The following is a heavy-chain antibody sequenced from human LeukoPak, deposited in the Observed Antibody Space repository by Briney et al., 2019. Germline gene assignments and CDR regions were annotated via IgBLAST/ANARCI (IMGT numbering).Heavy chain of an antibody. CDR3: AKDVLWFGESLNAFDI. V-gene: IGHV3-23*01. Sequence: GGSLRLSCAASGFTFSSYAMSWVRQAPGKGLERVSAISGSGGSTYYADSVKGRFTISRDNSKNTLYLQMNSLRAEDTAVYYCAKDVLWFGESLNAFDIWGQGTMVTVSS. CDR2: ISGSGGST. CDR1: GFTFSSYA. D-gene: IGHD3-10*01. J-gene: IGHJ3*02.